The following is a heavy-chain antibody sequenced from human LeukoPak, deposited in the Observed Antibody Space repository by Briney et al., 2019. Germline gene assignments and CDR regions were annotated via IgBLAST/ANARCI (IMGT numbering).Heavy chain of an antibody. CDR1: GFTISSDA. D-gene: IGHD5-18*01. CDR3: AKRRSRNTGPFDS. V-gene: IGHV3-23*01. CDR2: SSGPNT. Sequence: GGSLRLSCVASGFTISSDAMTWVRQAPGKALEWVSASSGPNTEYADSVRGRFFISRDDSKNTLYLQMNGLRAEDTAVYYCAKRRSRNTGPFDSWGQGTLVTVSP. J-gene: IGHJ4*01.